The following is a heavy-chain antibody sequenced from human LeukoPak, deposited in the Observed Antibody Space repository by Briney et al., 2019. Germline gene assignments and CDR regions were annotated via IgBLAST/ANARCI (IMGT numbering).Heavy chain of an antibody. J-gene: IGHJ5*01. CDR3: AKGSRDSTSYCFDS. D-gene: IGHD3-22*01. CDR1: GFTFSNYW. CDR2: IKQDGSEK. Sequence: PGGSLRLSCAASGFTFSNYWMSWVRQAPGKGLEWVANIKQDGSEKYYVDSVKGRFTISRDNAKNSLYLQMNGLRAEDTAVYYCAKGSRDSTSYCFDSWGRGTLVAVSS. V-gene: IGHV3-7*01.